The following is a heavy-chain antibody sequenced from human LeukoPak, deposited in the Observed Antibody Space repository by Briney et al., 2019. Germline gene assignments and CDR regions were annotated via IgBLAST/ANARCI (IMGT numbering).Heavy chain of an antibody. CDR1: GGSISSSSYY. Sequence: SETLSLTCTVSGGSISSSSYYWGWIRQPPGKGLEWIGSIYCSGSTYYNPSLKSRVTISVDTSKNQFSLKLSSVTAADTAVYYCASFTMSEIPAWGQGTMVTVSS. V-gene: IGHV4-39*07. J-gene: IGHJ3*01. D-gene: IGHD3-22*01. CDR3: ASFTMSEIPA. CDR2: IYCSGST.